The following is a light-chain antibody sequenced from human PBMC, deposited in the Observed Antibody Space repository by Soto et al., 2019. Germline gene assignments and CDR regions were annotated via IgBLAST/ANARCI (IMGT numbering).Light chain of an antibody. V-gene: IGLV1-44*01. CDR1: SSNIGTNT. J-gene: IGLJ2*01. CDR2: YNN. CDR3: AAWDDRLTVV. Sequence: QSVLTQPPSASATPGQRVTISCSGSSSNIGTNTVSWYQQLPGTAPKLLIYYNNQRPSGVPDRFSGSKSGTSASLAISGLQSEDEADYYCAAWDDRLTVVFGGGTKVTVL.